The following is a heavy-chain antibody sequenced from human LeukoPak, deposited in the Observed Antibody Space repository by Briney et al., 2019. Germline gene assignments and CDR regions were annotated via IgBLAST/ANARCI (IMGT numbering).Heavy chain of an antibody. CDR3: ARGSVRSSTSCDVDY. Sequence: PGGSLRLSCVASGFTFTDHPMNWVRQAPGKGLEWVSSISSSSSYIYYADSVKGRFTISRDNAKNSLYLQMNSLRAEDTAVYYCARGSVRSSTSCDVDYWGQGTLVTVSS. CDR2: ISSSSSYI. CDR1: GFTFTDHP. D-gene: IGHD2-2*01. J-gene: IGHJ4*02. V-gene: IGHV3-21*01.